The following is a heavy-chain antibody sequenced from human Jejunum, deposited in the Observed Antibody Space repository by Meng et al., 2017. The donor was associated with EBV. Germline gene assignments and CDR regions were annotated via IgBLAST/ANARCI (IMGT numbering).Heavy chain of an antibody. D-gene: IGHD1-26*01. CDR3: TKVRVSILQGAIEY. Sequence: EVQMVESGGGLIQPGGSLRLSCAASGFIVSSNYMSWVRQAPGKGLEWVSTISGSGGSTLYADSVMGRFTISRDNSENTVSLQMNSLRAEDTAVYYCTKVRVSILQGAIEYWGQGTLVTVSS. CDR2: SGSGGST. J-gene: IGHJ4*02. V-gene: IGHV3-53*01. CDR1: GFIVSSNY.